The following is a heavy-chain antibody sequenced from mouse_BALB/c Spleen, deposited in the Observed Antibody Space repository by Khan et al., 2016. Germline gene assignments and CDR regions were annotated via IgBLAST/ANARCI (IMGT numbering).Heavy chain of an antibody. Sequence: VQLQQSGAELVKPGASVKLSCTASGFNIKDTYMHWVKQRPEHGLEWIGRIDPANGNTKYDPKFQGKATITADTSSNTAYLQLSSLTSEDTAVYYCAHGNYGFAYWGQETLVTVSA. D-gene: IGHD2-1*01. J-gene: IGHJ3*01. V-gene: IGHV14-3*02. CDR2: IDPANGNT. CDR3: AHGNYGFAY. CDR1: GFNIKDTY.